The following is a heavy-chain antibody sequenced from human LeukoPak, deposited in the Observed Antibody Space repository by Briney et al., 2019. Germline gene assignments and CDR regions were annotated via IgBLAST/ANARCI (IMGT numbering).Heavy chain of an antibody. Sequence: GESLKISCKGSGYTFTSYGISWVRQAPGQGLEWMGWISAYNGNTNYAQKLQGRVTMTTDTSTSTAYMELRSLRSDDTAVYYCAREAGVGATAGRYAYWGQGTLVTVSS. D-gene: IGHD1-26*01. CDR3: AREAGVGATAGRYAY. CDR2: ISAYNGNT. J-gene: IGHJ4*02. V-gene: IGHV1-18*01. CDR1: GYTFTSYG.